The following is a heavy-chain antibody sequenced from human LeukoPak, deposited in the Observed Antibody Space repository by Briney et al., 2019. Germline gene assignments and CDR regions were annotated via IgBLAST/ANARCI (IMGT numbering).Heavy chain of an antibody. CDR2: IYYTGT. J-gene: IGHJ4*02. V-gene: IGHV4-59*02. CDR1: GGSVTDYY. D-gene: IGHD7-27*01. Sequence: PSETLSLTCTVSGGSVTDYYWSWIRQSPGKGLEWIGYIYYTGTSYNPSLNSRVTISADMSKNQFSLKLISVTAADTAVYYCASRKLGNDYWGQGTLVTVSS. CDR3: ASRKLGNDY.